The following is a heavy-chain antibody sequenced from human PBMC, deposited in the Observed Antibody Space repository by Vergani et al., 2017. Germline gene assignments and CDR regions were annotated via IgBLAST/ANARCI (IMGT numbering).Heavy chain of an antibody. CDR3: ARGLRPRRSGWTSAHFDY. CDR2: VNHSGRT. CDR1: GGSFSGYY. D-gene: IGHD6-19*01. V-gene: IGHV4-34*01. J-gene: IGHJ4*02. Sequence: QVQLQQWGAGLLKPSETLSLTCAVYGGSFSGYYWSWIRQSPGKGREWIGEVNHSGRTNYNPSLKSRVTISGDTSKNQFSLRLTSVTAADTAVYYCARGLRPRRSGWTSAHFDYWAQGTLVTVSS.